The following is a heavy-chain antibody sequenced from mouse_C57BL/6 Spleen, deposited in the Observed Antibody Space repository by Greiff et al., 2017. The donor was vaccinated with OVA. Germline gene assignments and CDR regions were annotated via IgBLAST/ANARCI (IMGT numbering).Heavy chain of an antibody. J-gene: IGHJ2*01. CDR3: ARSDGDRYFDY. V-gene: IGHV1-50*01. CDR1: GYTFTSYW. Sequence: VQLQQPGAELVKPGASVKLSCKASGYTFTSYWMQWVKQRPGQGLEWIGEIDPSDSYTNYNQKFKGKATLTVDTSSSTAYMQLSSLTSEDSAVYYCARSDGDRYFDYWGQGTTLTVSS. CDR2: IDPSDSYT.